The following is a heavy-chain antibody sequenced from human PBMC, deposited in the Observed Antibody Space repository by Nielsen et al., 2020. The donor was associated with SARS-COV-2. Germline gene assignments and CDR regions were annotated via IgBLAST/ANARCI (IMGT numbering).Heavy chain of an antibody. CDR3: AKVRRLGELSDAFGS. CDR1: GFTFDDYA. Sequence: GGSLRLSCAASGFTFDDYAMHWVRQAPGKGLEWVAVISYDGSNKYYADSVKGRFTISRDNSKNTLYLQLNSLSAEDTAVYYCAKVRRLGELSDAFGSWGQGTLVTVSS. CDR2: ISYDGSNK. D-gene: IGHD3-16*02. J-gene: IGHJ4*02. V-gene: IGHV3-30-3*01.